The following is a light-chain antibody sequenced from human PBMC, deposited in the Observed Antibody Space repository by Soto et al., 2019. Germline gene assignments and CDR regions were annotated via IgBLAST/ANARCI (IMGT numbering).Light chain of an antibody. CDR2: WAS. Sequence: DIVMTQSPYSVAVSLGERATINCKSSQSVLYSSNNKNYLAWYQQKPGQPPKLLIYWASTRESGIPDRFSGSGSGTDFTLTVSSLQAEDVAVYYCQQYFSTPITFGQGTRLEI. J-gene: IGKJ5*01. CDR3: QQYFSTPIT. CDR1: QSVLYSSNNKNY. V-gene: IGKV4-1*01.